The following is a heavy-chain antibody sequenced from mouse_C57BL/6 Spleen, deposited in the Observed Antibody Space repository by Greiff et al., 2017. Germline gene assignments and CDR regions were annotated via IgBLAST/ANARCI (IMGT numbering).Heavy chain of an antibody. CDR3: ARLPPGFYYAMDY. CDR2: ISSGSSTI. V-gene: IGHV5-17*01. Sequence: EVQLVESGGGLVKPGGSLKLSCAASGFTFSDYGMHWVRQAPEQGLEWVAYISSGSSTIYYADTVKGRFPITRDNAKNTLFLQMTSLRSEDTAMYYCARLPPGFYYAMDYWGQGTSVTVSS. J-gene: IGHJ4*01. CDR1: GFTFSDYG.